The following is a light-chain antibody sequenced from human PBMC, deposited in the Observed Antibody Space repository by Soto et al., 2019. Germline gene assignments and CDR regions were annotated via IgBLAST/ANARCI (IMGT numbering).Light chain of an antibody. V-gene: IGKV3-20*01. CDR3: QQYGRSPYT. CDR1: QSVSSSY. Sequence: EIVLTQSPGTLSLSPGERATLSCRASQSVSSSYLAWYQQKPGQAPRILIYGASSRATGIPDRFSGSGSGTDFTLTISRLEPVDFEVYYCQQYGRSPYTFGQGTKLEIK. CDR2: GAS. J-gene: IGKJ2*01.